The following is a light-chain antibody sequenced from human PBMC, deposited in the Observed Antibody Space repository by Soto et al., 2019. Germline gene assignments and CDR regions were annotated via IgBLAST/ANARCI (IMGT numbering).Light chain of an antibody. J-gene: IGLJ1*01. CDR3: SSYTSSNYV. Sequence: ALTQPASVSGSPGQSITISCTGTSSDVGGYNYVSWYQQHPGKAPKLMIYDVSNRPSGVSNRFSGSKSGNTASLTISGLQAEDEADYYCSSYTSSNYVFGTGTKVTVL. CDR2: DVS. V-gene: IGLV2-14*01. CDR1: SSDVGGYNY.